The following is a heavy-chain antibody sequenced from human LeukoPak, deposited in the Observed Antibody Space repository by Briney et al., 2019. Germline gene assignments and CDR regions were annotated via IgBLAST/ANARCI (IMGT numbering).Heavy chain of an antibody. CDR1: GYTLTELS. CDR3: ATDPRSMSPWGGVWFDP. J-gene: IGHJ5*02. V-gene: IGHV1-24*01. Sequence: ASVKVSCKVSGYTLTELSMHWVRQAPGKGLEWMGGFDPEDGETIYAQKFQGRVTMTEDTSTDTAYMELSSLRSEDTAVYYCATDPRSMSPWGGVWFDPWGQGTLVTVSS. D-gene: IGHD3-16*01. CDR2: FDPEDGET.